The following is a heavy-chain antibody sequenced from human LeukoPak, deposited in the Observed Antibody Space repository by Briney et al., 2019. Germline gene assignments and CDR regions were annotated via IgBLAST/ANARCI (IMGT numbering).Heavy chain of an antibody. J-gene: IGHJ4*02. CDR3: ARMGPYSGYSSAPFDY. D-gene: IGHD3-22*01. CDR2: INPNSGGT. CDR1: GYTFTSYY. Sequence: GASVKVSCKASGYTFTSYYMHWVRQAPGQGLEWMGWINPNSGGTNYAQKFQGRVTMTRDTSISTAYMELSRLRSDDTAVYYCARMGPYSGYSSAPFDYWGQGTLVTVSS. V-gene: IGHV1-2*02.